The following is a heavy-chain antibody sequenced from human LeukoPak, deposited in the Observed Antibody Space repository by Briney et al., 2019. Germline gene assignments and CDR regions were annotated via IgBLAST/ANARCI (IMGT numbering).Heavy chain of an antibody. V-gene: IGHV4-34*01. CDR1: GGSFSGYY. Sequence: PSETLSLTCAVYGGSFSGYYWSWIRQPPGKGLEWIGEINHSGSTNYNPSLKSRVTISVDTSKNQFSLKLSSVTAADTAVYYCARDIITGDDAFDIWGQGTMVTVSS. CDR3: ARDIITGDDAFDI. J-gene: IGHJ3*02. D-gene: IGHD7-27*01. CDR2: INHSGST.